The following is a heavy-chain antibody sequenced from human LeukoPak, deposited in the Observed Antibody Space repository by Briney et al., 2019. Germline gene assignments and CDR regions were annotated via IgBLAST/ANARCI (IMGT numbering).Heavy chain of an antibody. CDR2: INPNSGGT. CDR1: GYTFTSYY. D-gene: IGHD2-2*01. V-gene: IGHV1-2*02. CDR3: ARDSDYCSSTSCYCDY. J-gene: IGHJ4*02. Sequence: ASVKVSCKASGYTFTSYYMHWARQAPGQGLEWMGWINPNSGGTNYAQKFQGRVTMTRDTSISTAYMELSRLRSDDTAVYYCARDSDYCSSTSCYCDYWGQGTLVTVSS.